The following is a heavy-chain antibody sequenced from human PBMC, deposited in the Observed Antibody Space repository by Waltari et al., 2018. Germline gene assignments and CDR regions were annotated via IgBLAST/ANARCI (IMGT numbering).Heavy chain of an antibody. D-gene: IGHD6-19*01. V-gene: IGHV3-49*04. CDR1: GFTFADSA. CDR3: ARDAPSSGWYFDY. J-gene: IGHJ4*02. CDR2: IRSKAYGGTT. Sequence: EVQLVESGGGLVQPGRSLRLSCTASGFTFADSAMSWVRQAQGKGLEWVGFIRSKAYGGTTEYAASVKGRFTISRDDSKNTLYLQMNSLRAEDTAVYYCARDAPSSGWYFDYWGQGTLVTVSS.